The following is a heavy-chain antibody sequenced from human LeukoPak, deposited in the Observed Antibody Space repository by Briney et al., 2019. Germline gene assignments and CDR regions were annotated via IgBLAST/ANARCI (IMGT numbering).Heavy chain of an antibody. J-gene: IGHJ2*01. V-gene: IGHV4-61*01. CDR1: GGSISSSSYY. D-gene: IGHD6-13*01. Sequence: SETLSLTCTVSGGSISSSSYYWSWIRQPPGKGLEWIGYIYYSGSTNYSPSLKSRLTISVDTSKNQFSLKLSSVTAADTAVYYCARTYGSSGLGYFDLWGRGTLVTVSS. CDR2: IYYSGST. CDR3: ARTYGSSGLGYFDL.